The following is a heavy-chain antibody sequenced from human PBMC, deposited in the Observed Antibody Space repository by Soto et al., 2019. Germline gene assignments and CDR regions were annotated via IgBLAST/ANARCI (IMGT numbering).Heavy chain of an antibody. Sequence: PSETLSLTCTVSGGSISRGGYYCSWIRQHPGKGLEWIGYIYYSGSTYYNPSLKSRVTISVDTSKNQFSLKLSSVTAADTAVYYCAHYNLENCDYSGQGTLLTVS. J-gene: IGHJ4*02. V-gene: IGHV4-31*03. CDR3: AHYNLENCDY. CDR2: IYYSGST. D-gene: IGHD1-1*01. CDR1: GGSISRGGYY.